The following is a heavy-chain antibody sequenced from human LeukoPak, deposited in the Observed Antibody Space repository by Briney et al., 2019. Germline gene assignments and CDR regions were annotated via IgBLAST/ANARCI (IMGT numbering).Heavy chain of an antibody. CDR2: VYYTGTT. CDR1: GGPLGSSSHY. D-gene: IGHD3-22*01. CDR3: AASYDSSGDYYFTYAFDI. Sequence: PSETLSLTCSVSGGPLGSSSHYWAWIRHAPGKGLEWIGSVYYTGTTYYNPSFKTRLTISVDTSKKYFPPNLKSATAADTAVYYCAASYDSSGDYYFTYAFDIWGQGTKVAVSS. V-gene: IGHV4-39*02. J-gene: IGHJ3*02.